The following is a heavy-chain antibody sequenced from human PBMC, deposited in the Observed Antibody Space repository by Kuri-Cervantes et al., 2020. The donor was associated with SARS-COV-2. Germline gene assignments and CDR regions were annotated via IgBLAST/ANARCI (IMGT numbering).Heavy chain of an antibody. CDR2: ISYDGSNK. CDR3: ARGDGRWLATKQDY. J-gene: IGHJ4*02. Sequence: GGSLRLSCAASGFTFSSYSMHWVRQAPGKGLEWVAVISYDGSNKYYADSVKGRLPISRDNSKHTLYLQMNSLRAEDTAVYYWARGDGRWLATKQDYWGQGTLVTVSS. V-gene: IGHV3-30*04. CDR1: GFTFSSYS. D-gene: IGHD6-19*01.